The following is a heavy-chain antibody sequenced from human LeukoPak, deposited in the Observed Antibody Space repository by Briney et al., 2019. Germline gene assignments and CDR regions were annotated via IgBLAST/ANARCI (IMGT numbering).Heavy chain of an antibody. J-gene: IGHJ4*02. Sequence: GGSLRLSCAASGFTFSNYAMHWVRQAPGKRLEWVAVISYDGSNKYYADSVKGRFTISRDNSKNTLYLQMNSLRAEDTAVFYCARANGGLYSSSFDYWGQGTLVTVSS. CDR1: GFTFSNYA. CDR3: ARANGGLYSSSFDY. D-gene: IGHD6-13*01. V-gene: IGHV3-30-3*01. CDR2: ISYDGSNK.